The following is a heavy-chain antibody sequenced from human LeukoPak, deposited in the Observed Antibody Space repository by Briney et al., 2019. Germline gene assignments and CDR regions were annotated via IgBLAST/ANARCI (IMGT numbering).Heavy chain of an antibody. V-gene: IGHV3-30*18. Sequence: GRSLRLPCAASGFTFSSYGMHWVRQAPGKGLEWVAVISYDGSNKYYADSVKGRFTISRDSSKNTLYLQMNSLRAEDTAMYYCAKNRREMATILVDYWGQGTLVTVSS. J-gene: IGHJ4*02. D-gene: IGHD5-24*01. CDR1: GFTFSSYG. CDR3: AKNRREMATILVDY. CDR2: ISYDGSNK.